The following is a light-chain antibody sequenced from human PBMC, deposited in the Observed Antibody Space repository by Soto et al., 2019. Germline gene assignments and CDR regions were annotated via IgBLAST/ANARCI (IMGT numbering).Light chain of an antibody. V-gene: IGLV2-14*01. Sequence: QSALAQPASVSGSPGQSITISCSGTSSDVGGYNYVSWYQHHPGKAPKLLIYEVTNRPSGVSNRFAGSKSGNTASLTISGLHAEDAAAYYCKSYTSISTWVFGGGTKLTVL. CDR2: EVT. CDR3: KSYTSISTWV. J-gene: IGLJ3*02. CDR1: SSDVGGYNY.